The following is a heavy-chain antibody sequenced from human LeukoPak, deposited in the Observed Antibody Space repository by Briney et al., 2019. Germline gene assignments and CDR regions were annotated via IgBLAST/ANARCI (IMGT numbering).Heavy chain of an antibody. D-gene: IGHD3-22*01. CDR3: ARGLPYYDSSGYWPDY. Sequence: GGSLRLSCAAPGFTFSSYAMHWVRQAPGKGLEYVSAISSNGGSTYYANSVKGRFTISRDNSKNTLYLQMGSLRAEDMAVYYCARGLPYYDSSGYWPDYWGQGTLVTVSS. J-gene: IGHJ4*02. V-gene: IGHV3-64*01. CDR1: GFTFSSYA. CDR2: ISSNGGST.